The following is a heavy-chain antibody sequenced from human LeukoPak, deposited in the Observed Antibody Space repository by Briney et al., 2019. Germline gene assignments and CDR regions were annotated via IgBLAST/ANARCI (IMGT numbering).Heavy chain of an antibody. CDR1: GFTFSSYS. Sequence: GRSLRLSCAASGFTFSSYSMNWVRQAPGKGLACLSYISSSSSTIYYAASVKGRFSISKDNAKHSLYLQMNSLRAEDTAVYYCAMSSGYLTLFDYWGQGTLVTVSS. J-gene: IGHJ4*02. CDR2: ISSSSSTI. D-gene: IGHD3-22*01. CDR3: AMSSGYLTLFDY. V-gene: IGHV3-48*01.